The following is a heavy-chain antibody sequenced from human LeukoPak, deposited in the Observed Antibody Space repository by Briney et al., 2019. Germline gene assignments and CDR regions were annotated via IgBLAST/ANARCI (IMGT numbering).Heavy chain of an antibody. CDR3: ARTVYYYYMDV. J-gene: IGHJ6*03. V-gene: IGHV1-2*02. CDR2: INPNSGGT. Sequence: ASVKVSCKASGYTFTGYYMHWVRQAPGQGLEWMGWINPNSGGTNYGQKLQGRVTMTTDTSTSTAYMELRSLRSDDTAVYYCARTVYYYYMDVWGKGTTVTVSS. CDR1: GYTFTGYY.